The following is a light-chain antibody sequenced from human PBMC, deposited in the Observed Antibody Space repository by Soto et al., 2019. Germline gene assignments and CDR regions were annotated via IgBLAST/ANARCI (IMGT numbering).Light chain of an antibody. J-gene: IGKJ4*01. CDR1: QSVGSY. CDR2: DAS. Sequence: EIVLTQSPATLSLSPGDRATLSCRASQSVGSYLGWYQQRPGQAPRLLIYDASNRATGIPARFSGSWSGTDFTLTISSLEPEDLAVYYCQQRSDWPSTFGGGTKVEIK. V-gene: IGKV3-11*01. CDR3: QQRSDWPST.